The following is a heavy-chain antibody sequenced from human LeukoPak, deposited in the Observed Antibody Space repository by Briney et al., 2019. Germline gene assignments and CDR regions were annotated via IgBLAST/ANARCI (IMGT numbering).Heavy chain of an antibody. D-gene: IGHD6-19*01. CDR2: ISGSGAGT. CDR3: AKEASSGWYPPYDY. V-gene: IGHV3-23*01. Sequence: GGSLRLSCAASGFTFSSYAMSWVRQAPGKGLEWVSTISGSGAGTYYADSVKGRFTISRDNSRNTLYLQMNSLRAEDTAVYYCAKEASSGWYPPYDYWGQGTLVTVSS. J-gene: IGHJ4*02. CDR1: GFTFSSYA.